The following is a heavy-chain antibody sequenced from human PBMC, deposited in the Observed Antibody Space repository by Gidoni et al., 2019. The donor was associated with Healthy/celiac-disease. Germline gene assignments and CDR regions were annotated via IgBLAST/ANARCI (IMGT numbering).Heavy chain of an antibody. V-gene: IGHV3-21*01. Sequence: EVQLVESGGGLVTPGGSLRLSCAASGFTFRSYSMNWVRQAPGKGLEWVSSISNSSSYIYYADSVKGRFTISRDNAKNSLYLQMNSLRAEDTAVYYCARDFHTASDYWGQGTLVTVSS. J-gene: IGHJ4*02. CDR1: GFTFRSYS. CDR2: ISNSSSYI. CDR3: ARDFHTASDY. D-gene: IGHD5-18*01.